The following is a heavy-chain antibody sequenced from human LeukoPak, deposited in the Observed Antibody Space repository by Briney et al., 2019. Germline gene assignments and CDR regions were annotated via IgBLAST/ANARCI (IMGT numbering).Heavy chain of an antibody. CDR1: GGSISSSSYY. Sequence: PSETLSLTCTVSGGSISSSSYYWGWIRQPPGKGLEWIGSIYYSGSTYYNPSLKSRVTISVDTSKNQFSLKLSSVTAADTAVYYCARVDSSGSWSLYYFDYWGQGTLVTVSS. V-gene: IGHV4-39*07. CDR2: IYYSGST. D-gene: IGHD3-22*01. CDR3: ARVDSSGSWSLYYFDY. J-gene: IGHJ4*02.